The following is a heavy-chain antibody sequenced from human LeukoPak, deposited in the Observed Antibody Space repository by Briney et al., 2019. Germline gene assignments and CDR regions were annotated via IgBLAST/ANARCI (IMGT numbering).Heavy chain of an antibody. CDR3: TRVGYIDEGIDY. Sequence: GGSLRLSCVASGFPFSSYWMTWVRQAPGKGLEWVANIKQDGSKKSYVDSVKGRFTISRDDAKNSLHLQMNSLRAEDTAIYYCTRVGYIDEGIDYWGQGTLVTVSS. V-gene: IGHV3-7*04. CDR1: GFPFSSYW. CDR2: IKQDGSKK. J-gene: IGHJ4*02. D-gene: IGHD5-24*01.